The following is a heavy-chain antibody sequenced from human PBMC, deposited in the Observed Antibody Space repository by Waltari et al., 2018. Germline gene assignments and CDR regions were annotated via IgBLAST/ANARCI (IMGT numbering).Heavy chain of an antibody. V-gene: IGHV4-34*01. CDR3: ARGLGLYFQLGWFDP. D-gene: IGHD2-2*01. CDR2: INHSGST. Sequence: QVQLQQWGAGLLKPSETLSLTCAVYGGSFSGYYWSWISQPPGKGLEWIGEINHSGSTNYNPSLKSRVTISVDTSKNQFSLKLSSVTAADTALYYCARGLGLYFQLGWFDPWGQGTLVTVSS. CDR1: GGSFSGYY. J-gene: IGHJ5*02.